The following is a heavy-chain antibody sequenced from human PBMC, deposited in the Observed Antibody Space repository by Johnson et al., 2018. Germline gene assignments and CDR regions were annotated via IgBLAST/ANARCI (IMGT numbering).Heavy chain of an antibody. CDR2: IYTSGNT. CDR3: ARGGIWGSYEYFQH. CDR1: GGSIRSGSYY. V-gene: IGHV4-61*02. D-gene: IGHD1-26*01. J-gene: IGHJ1*01. Sequence: QVQLQESGPGLVKPSQTLSLTCTVSGGSIRSGSYYWSWIRQPAGKGLEWIGRIYTSGNTNYHPSLKSRVTISVETSKNQFSLKLSSVTAADTAVYYCARGGIWGSYEYFQHWGQGTLVTVSS.